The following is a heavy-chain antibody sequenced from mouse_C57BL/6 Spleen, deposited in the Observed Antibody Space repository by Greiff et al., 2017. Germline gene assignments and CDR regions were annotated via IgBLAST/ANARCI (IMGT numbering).Heavy chain of an antibody. Sequence: QVQLKESGAELVRPGTSVKVSCKASGYAFTNYLIEWVKQRPGQGLEWIGVINPGSGGTNYNEKFKGKATLTADKSSSTAYMQLSSLTSEDSAVYFCASRYYYGYAMDYWGQGTSVTVSS. CDR1: GYAFTNYL. J-gene: IGHJ4*01. V-gene: IGHV1-54*01. CDR2: INPGSGGT. D-gene: IGHD1-1*01. CDR3: ASRYYYGYAMDY.